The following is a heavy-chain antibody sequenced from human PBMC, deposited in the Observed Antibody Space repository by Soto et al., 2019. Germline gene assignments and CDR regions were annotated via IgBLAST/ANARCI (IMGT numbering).Heavy chain of an antibody. CDR2: IIPIFGTV. CDR1: GGTFSSYA. J-gene: IGHJ2*01. D-gene: IGHD5-12*01. CDR3: ARGNQRWLQLWYFDL. Sequence: QVQLVQSEAEVKKPGSSVKVSCKASGGTFSSYAISWVRQAPGQGLEWMGGIIPIFGTVNYAQKFQGRVTITADESTSTAYMELSSLRSEDTAVYYCARGNQRWLQLWYFDLWGRGTLVTVSS. V-gene: IGHV1-69*12.